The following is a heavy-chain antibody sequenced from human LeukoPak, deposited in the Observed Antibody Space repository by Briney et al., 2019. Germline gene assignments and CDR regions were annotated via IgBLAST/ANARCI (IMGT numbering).Heavy chain of an antibody. CDR2: TYYRSKWYN. J-gene: IGHJ4*02. CDR3: AREPVGGTYRNFDY. Sequence: SQTLSLTCAISGDSVSSNSAAWNWIRQSPSRGLEWLGRTYYRSKWYNDYAISVKSRITINADTSKNQFSLQLNSVTPEDTALYYCAREPVGGTYRNFDYWGQGTLVTVSS. D-gene: IGHD1-26*01. V-gene: IGHV6-1*01. CDR1: GDSVSSNSAA.